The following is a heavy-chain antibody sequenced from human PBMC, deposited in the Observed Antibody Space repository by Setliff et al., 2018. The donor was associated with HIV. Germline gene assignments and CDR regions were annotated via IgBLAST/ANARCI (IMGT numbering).Heavy chain of an antibody. CDR1: GGSISSSSYY. V-gene: IGHV4-39*01. Sequence: PSETLSLTCTVSGGSISSSSYYWGWIRQLPGKGLEWIGSIYYSGSTYYNPSLKSRVTISVDTSKNQFSLKLSSVTAADTAVYYCARRGGASSSWYDWYFDLWGRGTLVTVSS. CDR3: ARRGGASSSWYDWYFDL. D-gene: IGHD6-13*01. J-gene: IGHJ2*01. CDR2: IYYSGST.